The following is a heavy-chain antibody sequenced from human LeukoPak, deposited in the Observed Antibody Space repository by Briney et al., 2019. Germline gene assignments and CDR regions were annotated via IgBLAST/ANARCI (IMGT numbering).Heavy chain of an antibody. CDR3: ARGVRGQQLVYYYYYMDV. D-gene: IGHD6-13*01. J-gene: IGHJ6*03. CDR1: GGSVSNYY. CDR2: IYYTET. Sequence: PSETLSLTCTVSGGSVSNYYWSWIRQSPGKGLEWIGYIYYTETSYNPSLKSRVTISADTSKNQFSLKLYSVTAADTAVYYCARGVRGQQLVYYYYYMDVWGKGTTVTVSS. V-gene: IGHV4-59*02.